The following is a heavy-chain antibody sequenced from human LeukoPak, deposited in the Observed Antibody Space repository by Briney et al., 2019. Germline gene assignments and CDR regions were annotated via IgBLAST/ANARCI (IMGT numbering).Heavy chain of an antibody. J-gene: IGHJ4*02. V-gene: IGHV3-66*01. CDR3: ATGDFEH. Sequence: GGSLRLSCAGSGFTVGSSYVSWVRQAPGRGLEWVSSIFSRGSTYHADSVKGRFTISRDNSRNTAYLQMNSLRAEDTAVYYCATGDFEHWGQGTLVTVS. CDR1: GFTVGSSY. CDR2: IFSRGST.